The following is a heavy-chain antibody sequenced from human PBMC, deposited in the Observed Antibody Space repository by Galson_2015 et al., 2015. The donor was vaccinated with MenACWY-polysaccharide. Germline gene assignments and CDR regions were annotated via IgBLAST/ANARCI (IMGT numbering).Heavy chain of an antibody. CDR3: ARGGPGVYTNSKYYFDY. CDR1: QFTFSSYP. D-gene: IGHD5/OR15-5a*01. J-gene: IGHJ4*02. Sequence: SLRLSCAASQFTFSSYPMHWVRQAPGKGLEWAAFISYDGGNEYYANSVKGRFTISRDNSKKTLYLQMNSLRAEDSAIYYCARGGPGVYTNSKYYFDYWGQGALVTVSS. V-gene: IGHV3-30-3*01. CDR2: ISYDGGNE.